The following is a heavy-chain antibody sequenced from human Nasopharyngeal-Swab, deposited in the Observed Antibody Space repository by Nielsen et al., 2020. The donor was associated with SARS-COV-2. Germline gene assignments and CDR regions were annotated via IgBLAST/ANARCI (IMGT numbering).Heavy chain of an antibody. CDR1: GYSFTSYW. Sequence: GESLKISCKGSGYSFTSYWISWVRQMPGKGLEWKGRIDPSDSYTNYSPSFQGHVTISADKSISTAYLQWSSLKASDTAMYYCARHPPDHYYYYGMDVWGQGTTVTVSS. V-gene: IGHV5-10-1*01. CDR2: IDPSDSYT. CDR3: ARHPPDHYYYYGMDV. J-gene: IGHJ6*02.